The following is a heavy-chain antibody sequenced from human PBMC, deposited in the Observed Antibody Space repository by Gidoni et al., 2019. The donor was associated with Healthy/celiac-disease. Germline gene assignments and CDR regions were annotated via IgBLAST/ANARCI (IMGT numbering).Heavy chain of an antibody. CDR2: IRSKANSYAT. Sequence: EVQMVESGGCWVQPGGSLELACAASGFTCSRSAMHWVRQASGKGLEWVGVIRSKANSYATAYAASVKGSFTISRDDSKNTAYLQMNSLKTEDTAVYYCTRKYSSSSGTDDYWGQGTLVTVSS. CDR1: GFTCSRSA. V-gene: IGHV3-73*01. D-gene: IGHD6-6*01. J-gene: IGHJ4*02. CDR3: TRKYSSSSGTDDY.